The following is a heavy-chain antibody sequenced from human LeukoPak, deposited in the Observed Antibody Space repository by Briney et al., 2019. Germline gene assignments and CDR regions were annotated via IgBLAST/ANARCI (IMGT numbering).Heavy chain of an antibody. V-gene: IGHV3-48*02. D-gene: IGHD2-15*01. CDR1: GFNFIVYR. CDR2: LSPSSTTI. CDR3: ATVHCSGGSCYDGSYYGMDV. Sequence: GGSLRLSCAASGFNFIVYRMNWVRQAPGKGLEWLSYLSPSSTTINYADSVKGRFTVSRDNAKNSLYLQMNSLRDEDTAVYYCATVHCSGGSCYDGSYYGMDVWGQGTTVTVSS. J-gene: IGHJ6*02.